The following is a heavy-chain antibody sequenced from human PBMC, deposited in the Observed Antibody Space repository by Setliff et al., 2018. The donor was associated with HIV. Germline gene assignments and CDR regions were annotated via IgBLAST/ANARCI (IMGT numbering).Heavy chain of an antibody. V-gene: IGHV5-51*01. J-gene: IGHJ4*02. CDR1: GYSFTTFW. CDR3: AREHRRCSGERCVLPDY. CDR2: IYPGDSDT. D-gene: IGHD2-15*01. Sequence: GESLKISCKGSGYSFTTFWIAWARQMPGKGLEWMGIIYPGDSDTRYSPSFQGQVTISADKSINTAYLQWSSLKAYDTATYYCAREHRRCSGERCVLPDYWGQGTRVIVSS.